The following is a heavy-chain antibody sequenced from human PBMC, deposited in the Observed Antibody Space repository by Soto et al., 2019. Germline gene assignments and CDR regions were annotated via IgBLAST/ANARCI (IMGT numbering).Heavy chain of an antibody. CDR2: IYYSGST. CDR1: GGSISRGGYY. V-gene: IGHV4-31*03. D-gene: IGHD3-22*01. Sequence: QVQLQESGPGLVKPSQTLSLTCTVSGGSISRGGYYWSWIRQHPGKGLEWIGYIYYSGSTYYIPSLKSRVTISVETAKNQFSLKLSSVTAADTAVYYCARVGYYDCSGYNAFNIWGQGTMVTVSS. J-gene: IGHJ3*02. CDR3: ARVGYYDCSGYNAFNI.